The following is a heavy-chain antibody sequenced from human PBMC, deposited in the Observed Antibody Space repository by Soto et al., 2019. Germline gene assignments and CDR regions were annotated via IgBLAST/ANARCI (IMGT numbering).Heavy chain of an antibody. CDR1: GFTFSSYG. CDR3: AREDYGDYGLGNY. D-gene: IGHD4-17*01. J-gene: IGHJ4*02. V-gene: IGHV3-33*01. Sequence: QVQLVESGGGVVQPGRSLRLSCAASGFTFSSYGMHWVRQAPDKGLEWVAVIWYDGSNKYYADSVKGRFTISRDNSKNTLYLQMNSLRAEDTAVYYCAREDYGDYGLGNYWGQGTLVTVSS. CDR2: IWYDGSNK.